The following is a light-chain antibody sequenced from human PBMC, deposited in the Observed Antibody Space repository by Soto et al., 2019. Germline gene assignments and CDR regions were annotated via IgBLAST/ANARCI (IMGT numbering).Light chain of an antibody. V-gene: IGKV1D-12*01. Sequence: DIQMTQSPSSVSASVGDRVTITCRASQGLSTWLAWYQQKPGKAPKLLIYAVSSLQSGVPSRFSGSTTGTEFTLTIRSLQPEDFATYYFQQANSSPPLFGGGTKVEMK. CDR3: QQANSSPPL. J-gene: IGKJ4*01. CDR2: AVS. CDR1: QGLSTW.